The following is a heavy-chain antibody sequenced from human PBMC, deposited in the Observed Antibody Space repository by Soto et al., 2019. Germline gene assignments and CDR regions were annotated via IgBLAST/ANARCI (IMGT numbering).Heavy chain of an antibody. V-gene: IGHV3-48*02. J-gene: IGHJ6*02. CDR1: GFTFSSYS. CDR3: ARDLPPDYYYYGMDV. Sequence: GGSLRLSCAASGFTFSSYSMNWVRQAPGKGLEWVSYISSSSSTIYYADSVKGRFTISRDNAKNSLYLQMNSLRDEDTAVYYCARDLPPDYYYYGMDVWGQGTTVTVSS. CDR2: ISSSSSTI.